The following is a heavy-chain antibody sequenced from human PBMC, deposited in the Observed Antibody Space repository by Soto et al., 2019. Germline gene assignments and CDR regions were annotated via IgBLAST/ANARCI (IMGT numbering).Heavy chain of an antibody. J-gene: IGHJ2*01. CDR3: AKGYCSGGSCFWYFDL. CDR1: GFTFRSYV. D-gene: IGHD2-15*01. Sequence: EVQLLESGGGLVQPGGSLRLSCAASGFTFRSYVMSGVRQAPGKGLEWVSAISGSGGSTYYADSVKGRFTISRDHSKNTLYLQMNSLRAEDTAVYYCAKGYCSGGSCFWYFDLWGRGTLVTVSS. CDR2: ISGSGGST. V-gene: IGHV3-23*01.